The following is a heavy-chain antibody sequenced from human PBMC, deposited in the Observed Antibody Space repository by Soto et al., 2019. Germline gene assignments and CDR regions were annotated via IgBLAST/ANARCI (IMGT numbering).Heavy chain of an antibody. J-gene: IGHJ3*01. D-gene: IGHD2-21*02. CDR2: FDPSDSYT. V-gene: IGHV5-10-1*03. CDR1: GYTFTNHW. CDR3: ARHFCGGDCSSDAFDV. Sequence: EVQLVQSGTEVKKPGESLMISCRGSGYTFTNHWITWVRQMPGKGLEWMGRFDPSDSYTHYSPSFQGQITISGDKATATAYLQWASLKTSDTATYYCARHFCGGDCSSDAFDVWGQGTMVTVSS.